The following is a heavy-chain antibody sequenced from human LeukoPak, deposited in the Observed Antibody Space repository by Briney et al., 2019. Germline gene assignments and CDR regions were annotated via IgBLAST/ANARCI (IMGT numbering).Heavy chain of an antibody. D-gene: IGHD5-12*01. V-gene: IGHV3-9*01. CDR2: ISWNSGSI. J-gene: IGHJ3*02. CDR3: AKWSARQVGMWLHDLRAFDI. Sequence: GRSLRLSCAASGFTFDDYAMHWVRQAPGKGREWVSGISWNSGSIVYADSVKGRFTISRDNAKNSLYLQMNSLRAEDTALYYCAKWSARQVGMWLHDLRAFDIWGQGTMVTVSS. CDR1: GFTFDDYA.